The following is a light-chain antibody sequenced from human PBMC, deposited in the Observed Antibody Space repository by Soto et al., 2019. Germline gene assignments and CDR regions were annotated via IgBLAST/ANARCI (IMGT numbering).Light chain of an antibody. CDR2: EVS. V-gene: IGLV2-14*03. CDR3: SSYTTSSTRV. Sequence: QSVLAQPASVSGSPGQSITISCTGTSSDVGAYDFVSWYQQHPDKAPKLMIYEVSNRPSGVSYRFSGSKSVNTATLTISGLQAEDEADYYCSSYTTSSTRVFGTGTKV. J-gene: IGLJ1*01. CDR1: SSDVGAYDF.